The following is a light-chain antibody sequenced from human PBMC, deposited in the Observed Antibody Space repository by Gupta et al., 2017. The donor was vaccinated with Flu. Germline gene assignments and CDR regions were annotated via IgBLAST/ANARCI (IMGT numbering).Light chain of an antibody. V-gene: IGLV6-57*01. J-gene: IGLJ2*01. Sequence: SGSIASNYVQWYQQRPGTSPTTVIYEDNQRPSGVPDRFSGSIDSSSNSASLTISGLKTEDEADYYCQSYDTTNHVVFGGGTKLTVL. CDR3: QSYDTTNHVV. CDR1: SGSIASNY. CDR2: EDN.